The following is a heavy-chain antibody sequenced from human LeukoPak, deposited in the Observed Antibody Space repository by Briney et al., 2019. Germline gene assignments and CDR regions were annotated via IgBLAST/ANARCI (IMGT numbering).Heavy chain of an antibody. D-gene: IGHD1-1*01. V-gene: IGHV3-72*01. Sequence: GGSLRLSCAASGFTFSDHYMDWVRQAPGKGLEWVGRIRNKANSYTTEYAASVKGRFTISRDDSKNSLYLQMNSLKTEDTAVYYCARDGGTTLDYWGQGTLVTVSS. CDR2: IRNKANSYTT. CDR1: GFTFSDHY. J-gene: IGHJ4*02. CDR3: ARDGGTTLDY.